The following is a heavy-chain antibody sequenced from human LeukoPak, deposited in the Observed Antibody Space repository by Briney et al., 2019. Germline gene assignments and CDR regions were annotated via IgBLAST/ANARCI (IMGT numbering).Heavy chain of an antibody. CDR1: GGSTTGGSYY. CDR2: VYYSGST. J-gene: IGHJ3*02. D-gene: IGHD2-2*01. V-gene: IGHV4-39*01. CDR3: ARHQGVVVVPAAIGVLDAFDI. Sequence: PSETLSLTCTVSGGSTTGGSYYWAWIRQPPGKGLEWIGSVYYSGSTHYNSSLKSRVTISVDTSKNQFSLKLSSVTAADTAVYYCARHQGVVVVPAAIGVLDAFDIWGQGTMVTVSS.